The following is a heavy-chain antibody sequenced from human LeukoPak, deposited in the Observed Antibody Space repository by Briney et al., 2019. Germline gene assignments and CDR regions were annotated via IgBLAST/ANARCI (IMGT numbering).Heavy chain of an antibody. J-gene: IGHJ6*02. D-gene: IGHD1-26*01. CDR1: GGSISGSSYY. CDR2: IYYSGST. V-gene: IGHV4-39*01. Sequence: SETLSLTCTVSGGSISGSSYYWGWIRQPPGKGLEWIGSIYYSGSTYYNPSLKSRVTISVDTSKNQFSLKLSSVTAADTAVYYCARQGGYYYYYGMDVWGQGTTVTVSS. CDR3: ARQGGYYYYYGMDV.